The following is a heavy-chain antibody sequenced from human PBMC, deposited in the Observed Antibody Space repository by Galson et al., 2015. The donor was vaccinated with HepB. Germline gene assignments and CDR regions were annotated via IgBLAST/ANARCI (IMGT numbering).Heavy chain of an antibody. J-gene: IGHJ5*02. CDR3: ARWQQQHH. CDR1: GFTFSSYA. D-gene: IGHD6-13*01. Sequence: SLRLSCAASGFTFSSYAMHWVRQAPGKGLEWVAVISYDGSNKYYADSVKGRFTISRDNSKNTLYLHMNSLRAEDTAVYYCARWQQQHHWGQGTLVTVSS. CDR2: ISYDGSNK. V-gene: IGHV3-30*04.